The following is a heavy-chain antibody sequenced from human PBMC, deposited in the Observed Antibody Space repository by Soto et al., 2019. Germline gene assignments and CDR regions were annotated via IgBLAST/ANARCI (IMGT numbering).Heavy chain of an antibody. V-gene: IGHV1-69*02. Sequence: SVKVSCKASGGTFSSYTISWVRQAPGQGLEWMGRIIPILGIANYAQKFQGRVTITADKSTSTAYMELSSLRSEDTAVYYCARSGYWSGGSCYSWYFDLWGRGTLVTVSS. CDR1: GGTFSSYT. D-gene: IGHD2-15*01. CDR3: ARSGYWSGGSCYSWYFDL. CDR2: IIPILGIA. J-gene: IGHJ2*01.